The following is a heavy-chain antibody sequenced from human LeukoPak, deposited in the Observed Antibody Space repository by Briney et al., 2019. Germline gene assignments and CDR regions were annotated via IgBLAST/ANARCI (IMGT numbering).Heavy chain of an antibody. CDR3: AREWELRLFDY. CDR2: ISDDGSSK. Sequence: TGESLRLSCVVSGFTSRSYVMHWVRQAPGKGLEWVAVISDDGSSKDYSDSVRGRVTISRDNSKNTVYLEMNSLRAEDTAVYYCAREWELRLFDYWGQGTLVTVSS. J-gene: IGHJ4*02. D-gene: IGHD1-26*01. CDR1: GFTSRSYV. V-gene: IGHV3-30-3*01.